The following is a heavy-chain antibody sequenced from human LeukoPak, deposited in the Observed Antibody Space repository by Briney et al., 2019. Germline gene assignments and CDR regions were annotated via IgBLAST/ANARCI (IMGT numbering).Heavy chain of an antibody. Sequence: SVKVSCNAYEGTFSSYAISWVRQAPGQGLEWMGGIIPIFGTANYAQKFQGRVTITADKSTSTAYMELSSLRSEDTAVYYCAREPDYGDAFDIWGQGTMVTVSS. V-gene: IGHV1-69*06. CDR3: AREPDYGDAFDI. CDR2: IIPIFGTA. D-gene: IGHD4-17*01. J-gene: IGHJ3*02. CDR1: EGTFSSYA.